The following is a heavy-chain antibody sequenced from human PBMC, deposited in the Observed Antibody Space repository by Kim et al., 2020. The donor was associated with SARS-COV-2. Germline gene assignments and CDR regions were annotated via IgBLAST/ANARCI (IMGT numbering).Heavy chain of an antibody. V-gene: IGHV3-15*01. D-gene: IGHD4-17*01. J-gene: IGHJ5*02. CDR3: TTDPATVTKWFDP. Sequence: YAAPVKGRFTISRDDSKNTLYLQMNSLKTEDTAVYYCTTDPATVTKWFDPWGQGTLVTVSS.